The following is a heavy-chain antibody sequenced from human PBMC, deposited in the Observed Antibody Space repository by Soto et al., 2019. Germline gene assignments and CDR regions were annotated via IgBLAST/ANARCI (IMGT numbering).Heavy chain of an antibody. J-gene: IGHJ2*01. CDR1: GGSTRSLTYF. D-gene: IGHD2-15*01. Sequence: PSETLSLTCNVSGGSTRSLTYFWGWIRHPPGNALEWIGSIYYTGSTYHNPSLKRRLTISVYTSKNQFSLRLSSVTAADTAVYYCARQRGYCSGGSCYRYWYFDLWGRGTMVTV. CDR2: IYYTGST. CDR3: ARQRGYCSGGSCYRYWYFDL. V-gene: IGHV4-39*01.